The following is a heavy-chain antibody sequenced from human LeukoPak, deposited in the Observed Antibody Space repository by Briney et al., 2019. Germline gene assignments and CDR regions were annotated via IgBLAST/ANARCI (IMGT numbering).Heavy chain of an antibody. CDR2: IYYSGTT. J-gene: IGHJ4*02. Sequence: PSETLSLTCTVSGGTISSSSYYWGWIRQPPGKGLEWIGSIYYSGTTYYNPSLKSRVTISVVTSKSQFSLRLTSVTAADTAVYYCARHVRFLEWLSSYYFDYWGQGTLVTVSS. CDR1: GGTISSSSYY. V-gene: IGHV4-39*01. CDR3: ARHVRFLEWLSSYYFDY. D-gene: IGHD3-3*01.